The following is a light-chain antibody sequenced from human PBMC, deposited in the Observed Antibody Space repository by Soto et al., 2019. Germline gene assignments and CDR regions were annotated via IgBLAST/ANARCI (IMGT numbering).Light chain of an antibody. Sequence: EIVLTQSPATLSSSPGERATLSCRASQTVSSYLAWYEQKPGQAPKLLVYDASDRATGIPARFSGSGSGTDFTLTIRCQEPEDFAFYYCQHRRTFGQGTRLEIK. CDR2: DAS. CDR3: QHRRT. CDR1: QTVSSY. V-gene: IGKV3-11*01. J-gene: IGKJ5*01.